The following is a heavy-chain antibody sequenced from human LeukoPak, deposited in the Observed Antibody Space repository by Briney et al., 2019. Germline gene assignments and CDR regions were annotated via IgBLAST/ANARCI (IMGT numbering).Heavy chain of an antibody. CDR2: IYPGDSDS. J-gene: IGHJ3*02. Sequence: GESLKISCKGSGYDFGSQWIGWVRLMPGKGLDWMGIIYPGDSDSRYSPSFQGQVTISADKSISTAYLQWSSLKASDTAMYYCASSLAREDAFDIWGQGTMVTVSS. D-gene: IGHD1-26*01. V-gene: IGHV5-51*01. CDR3: ASSLAREDAFDI. CDR1: GYDFGSQW.